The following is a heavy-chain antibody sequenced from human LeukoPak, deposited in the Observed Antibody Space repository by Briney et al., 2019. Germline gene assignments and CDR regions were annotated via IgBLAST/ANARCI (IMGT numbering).Heavy chain of an antibody. D-gene: IGHD6-19*01. CDR3: AKEGAVTGSMWFDY. Sequence: GGSLRLSCAASGFIFSDYAMSWVRQAPGKGLEWVSVISGRGGSTYYADSAKGRFTFSRDNSKNTVYVQMNSLRAEDTAVYYCAKEGAVTGSMWFDYWGQGTLATVSS. V-gene: IGHV3-23*01. J-gene: IGHJ4*02. CDR2: ISGRGGST. CDR1: GFIFSDYA.